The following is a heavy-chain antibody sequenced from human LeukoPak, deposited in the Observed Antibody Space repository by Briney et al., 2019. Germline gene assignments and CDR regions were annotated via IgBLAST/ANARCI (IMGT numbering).Heavy chain of an antibody. Sequence: SVKVSCKASGGTFSSYAISWVRRAPGQGLEWMGRIIPIFGTANYAQKFQGRVTITADESTSTAYMELSSLRSEDTAIYYCASRLYCSNTRCRNFPFAYWGQGTLVTVSS. V-gene: IGHV1-69*13. CDR3: ASRLYCSNTRCRNFPFAY. D-gene: IGHD2-2*01. CDR2: IIPIFGTA. CDR1: GGTFSSYA. J-gene: IGHJ4*02.